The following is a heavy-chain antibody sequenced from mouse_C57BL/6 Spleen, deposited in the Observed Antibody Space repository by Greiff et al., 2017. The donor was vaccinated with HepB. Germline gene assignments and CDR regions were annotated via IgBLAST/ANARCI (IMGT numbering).Heavy chain of an antibody. CDR1: GYSITSGYY. Sequence: SGPGLVKPSPSLSLTCSVTGYSITSGYYWNWIRQFPGNKLEWMGYIRYDGSTNYNQSLKNRISITRDTSKNHFFLKLNSVTTEDTATYYCAREGNYYGLDDWGTGTTLTVSS. CDR2: IRYDGST. J-gene: IGHJ2*01. D-gene: IGHD1-1*01. V-gene: IGHV3-6*01. CDR3: AREGNYYGLDD.